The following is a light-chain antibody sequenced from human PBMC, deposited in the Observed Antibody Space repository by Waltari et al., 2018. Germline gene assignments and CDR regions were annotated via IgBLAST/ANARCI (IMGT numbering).Light chain of an antibody. CDR1: QSISNS. J-gene: IGKJ2*01. CDR2: YAS. CDR3: QQRNGWPPMYT. V-gene: IGKV3-11*01. Sequence: EIVLTQSPATLSLSPGERVTLSCRASQSISNSLAWYQQRPGQAPRPLMSYASKRAIGIPARLSGSGSETDFTLTISSLEPEDSGIYYCQQRNGWPPMYTFGQGTKLEIK.